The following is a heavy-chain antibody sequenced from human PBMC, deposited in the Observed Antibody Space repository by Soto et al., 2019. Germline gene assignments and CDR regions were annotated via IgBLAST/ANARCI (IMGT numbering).Heavy chain of an antibody. D-gene: IGHD3-3*01. CDR2: IYYSGST. V-gene: IGHV4-39*01. CDR3: ARHAWSGFYTRYYFDY. Sequence: TSETLSLTCTVSGGSISSSSYYWGWIRQAPGKGLEWIGSIYYSGSTYYNPSLKSRLSISVDTSKSQFSLRLSSVTAADTAVYYCARHAWSGFYTRYYFDYWGQGSVVTVSS. J-gene: IGHJ4*02. CDR1: GGSISSSSYY.